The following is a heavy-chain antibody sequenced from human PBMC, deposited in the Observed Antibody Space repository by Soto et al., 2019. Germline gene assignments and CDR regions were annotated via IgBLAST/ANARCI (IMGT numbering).Heavy chain of an antibody. J-gene: IGHJ3*01. CDR3: AHAFGGTSWPNDAFDV. V-gene: IGHV2-5*02. Sequence: QITLKESGPTLVKPTQTLTLTCIFSGFSFSADGVGVGWIRQPPGKALEWLALIYWDDDPPYRPSLKSRLTITKXSXKNXVVLTMTNMDPLDTATYYCAHAFGGTSWPNDAFDVWGQGTVVTVSS. CDR1: GFSFSADGVG. D-gene: IGHD3-16*01. CDR2: IYWDDDP.